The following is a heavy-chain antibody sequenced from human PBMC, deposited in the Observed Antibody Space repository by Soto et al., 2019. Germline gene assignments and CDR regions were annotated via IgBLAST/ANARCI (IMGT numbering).Heavy chain of an antibody. V-gene: IGHV3-21*01. CDR1: GFTFSSYS. CDR2: ISSSSSYI. J-gene: IGHJ3*02. D-gene: IGHD3-10*01. Sequence: GGSLRLSCAASGFTFSSYSMNWVRQAPGKGLEWVSSISSSSSYIYYADSVKGRFTISRDNAKNSLYLQMNSLRAEDTAVYYCARTDGAAFDAFDIWGQGTMVTVSS. CDR3: ARTDGAAFDAFDI.